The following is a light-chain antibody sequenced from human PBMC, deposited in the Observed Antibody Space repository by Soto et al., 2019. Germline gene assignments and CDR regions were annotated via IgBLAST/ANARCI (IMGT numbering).Light chain of an antibody. CDR2: ATS. Sequence: DTVLTQSPDTLSLSPGERASLSCRASQSIKSDYLAWYQHKPGQAPSLLLYATSNRATGVPDRFSGRGSGTLFTLPINSVEPEDVAVYYCQQYGYSLYTFGPGTKVEVK. J-gene: IGKJ2*01. CDR1: QSIKSDY. CDR3: QQYGYSLYT. V-gene: IGKV3-20*01.